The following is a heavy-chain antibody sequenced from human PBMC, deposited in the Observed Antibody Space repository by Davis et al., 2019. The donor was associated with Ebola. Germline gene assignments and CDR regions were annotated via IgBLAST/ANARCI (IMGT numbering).Heavy chain of an antibody. J-gene: IGHJ3*02. CDR2: IYYSGST. Sequence: PSETLSLTCTVPGGSVSSGSYYWSWIRQPPGKGLEWIGYIYYSGSTNYNPSLKSRVTISVDTSKNQFSLKLSSVTAADTAVYYCARLSFKSEAFDIWGQGTMVTVSS. V-gene: IGHV4-61*01. CDR1: GGSVSSGSYY. CDR3: ARLSFKSEAFDI.